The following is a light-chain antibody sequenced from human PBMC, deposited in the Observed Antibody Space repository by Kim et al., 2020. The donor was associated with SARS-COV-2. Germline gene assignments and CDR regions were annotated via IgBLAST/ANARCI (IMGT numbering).Light chain of an antibody. CDR3: SSYAGNNTLYV. CDR1: RSDLGAYNC. V-gene: IGLV2-8*01. J-gene: IGLJ1*01. CDR2: EVL. Sequence: QAVTITCTETRSDLGAYNCVTWYQQHPGKAPKLMIYEVLKRPSGVPDRFSGSKSGNTASLTVSGLQAEDEADYYCSSYAGNNTLYVFGTGTKVTVL.